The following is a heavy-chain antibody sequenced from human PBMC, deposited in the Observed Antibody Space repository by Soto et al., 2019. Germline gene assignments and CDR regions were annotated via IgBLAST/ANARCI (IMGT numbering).Heavy chain of an antibody. CDR3: SISNSYGRGDF. CDR1: GGTLNSYT. CDR2: IIPVFWTT. V-gene: IGHV1-69*01. Sequence: QVQLVQSGAEVKKPGSSVRVSCKASGGTLNSYTISWVRQAPGQGLEWMGGIIPVFWTTDYEQKFQVRVTITADQYTGTAYLDLFSLRSEDTAIYYCSISNSYGRGDFWGQGTLDTVSS. D-gene: IGHD4-17*01. J-gene: IGHJ4*02.